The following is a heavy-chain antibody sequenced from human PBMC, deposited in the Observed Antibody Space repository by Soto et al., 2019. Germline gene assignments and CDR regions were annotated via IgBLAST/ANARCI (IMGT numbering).Heavy chain of an antibody. CDR2: ISTSGGAT. CDR1: GFTFISYA. J-gene: IGHJ4*02. V-gene: IGHV3-23*01. CDR3: AKDRVSGRPDFDY. Sequence: GGSLRLSCAASGFTFISYAMTWVRQAPEKGLEWVSVISTSGGATHYADSVKGRFTISRDNSKNTLYLKMNSLRAEDTAVYYCAKDRVSGRPDFDYWGQGTLVTVSS. D-gene: IGHD2-15*01.